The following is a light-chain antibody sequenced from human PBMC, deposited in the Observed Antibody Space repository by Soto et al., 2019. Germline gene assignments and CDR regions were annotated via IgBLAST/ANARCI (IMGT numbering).Light chain of an antibody. CDR3: QHYKAFSPWT. Sequence: DIRMTQSPSALSASVGDRVTITCRASQNISSWLAWYQQKPGKAPKSLIYDASSLESGVPSRLSGSGSGTEFTLTISNLQPDDSATYYCQHYKAFSPWTFGQGTKVEIK. CDR1: QNISSW. J-gene: IGKJ1*01. CDR2: DAS. V-gene: IGKV1-5*01.